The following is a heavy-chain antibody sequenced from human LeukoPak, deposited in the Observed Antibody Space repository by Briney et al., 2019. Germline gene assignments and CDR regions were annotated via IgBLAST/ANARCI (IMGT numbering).Heavy chain of an antibody. Sequence: SGRSLRLSCAASGFTFSSYAMHWVRQAPGQGLEWVAVISYDGSNKYYADSVKGRFTISRDNSKNTLYLQMNSLRAEDTAVYYCARARGGQQLVVDYWGQGTLVTVSS. J-gene: IGHJ4*02. D-gene: IGHD6-13*01. V-gene: IGHV3-30*04. CDR2: ISYDGSNK. CDR1: GFTFSSYA. CDR3: ARARGGQQLVVDY.